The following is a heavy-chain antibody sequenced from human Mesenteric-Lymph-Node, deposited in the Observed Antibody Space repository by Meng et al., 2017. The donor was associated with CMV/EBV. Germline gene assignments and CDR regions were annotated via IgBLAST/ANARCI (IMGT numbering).Heavy chain of an antibody. J-gene: IGHJ4*02. CDR1: GYTFIGYH. V-gene: IGHV1-2*02. CDR2: INPNTGGT. D-gene: IGHD3-22*01. CDR3: ARGHYYYDSSGYLDY. Sequence: ASVKVSCKPSGYTFIGYHMHWVRQAPGQRLEWMGWINPNTGGTNYAQKFQGRVTMTRDTSISTAYMELSSLRSDDTAVYYCARGHYYYDSSGYLDYWGQGTLVTVSS.